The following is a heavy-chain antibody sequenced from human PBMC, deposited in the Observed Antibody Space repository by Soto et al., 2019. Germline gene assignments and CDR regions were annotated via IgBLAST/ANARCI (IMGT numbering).Heavy chain of an antibody. CDR2: IYYSGIT. V-gene: IGHV4-59*01. CDR3: ARDFTMIRGVPSGWFDP. CDR1: GGSISPYY. Sequence: SETLSLTCPVYGGSISPYYLIWIRQPPGKGLEWIGHIYYSGITKYNPSLKSRVTMSVDTSKNQFSLKLSSVTAADTAVYYCARDFTMIRGVPSGWFDPWGQGTLVTVSS. J-gene: IGHJ5*02. D-gene: IGHD3-10*01.